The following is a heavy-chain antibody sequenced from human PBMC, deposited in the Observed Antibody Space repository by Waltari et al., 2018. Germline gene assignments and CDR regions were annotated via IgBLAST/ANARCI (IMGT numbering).Heavy chain of an antibody. V-gene: IGHV4-4*07. Sequence: QVQLQESGPGMVKPSETLSLTCTVSGGSISSYYWSWVRPPAGKGLEGIGRFYPRGSTNSHPSLKIRVTMSVDTSTNQFSLKLSSVTAADTAVYYCASGPPVYYYYMDVWGKGTTVTVSS. CDR1: GGSISSYY. J-gene: IGHJ6*03. CDR2: FYPRGST. CDR3: ASGPPVYYYYMDV.